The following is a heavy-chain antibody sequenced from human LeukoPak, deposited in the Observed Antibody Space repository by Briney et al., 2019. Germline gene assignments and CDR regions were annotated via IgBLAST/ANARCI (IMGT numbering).Heavy chain of an antibody. Sequence: SVKVSCKASGGTFTSYAISWVRQAPGQGREWMGRIIPIFGTANYAQKFQGRVTITTDESTSTAYMELSSLRSEDTAVYYCARAGGRYVAYDYWGQGTLVTVSS. D-gene: IGHD1-26*01. CDR3: ARAGGRYVAYDY. CDR1: GGTFTSYA. J-gene: IGHJ4*02. V-gene: IGHV1-69*05. CDR2: IIPIFGTA.